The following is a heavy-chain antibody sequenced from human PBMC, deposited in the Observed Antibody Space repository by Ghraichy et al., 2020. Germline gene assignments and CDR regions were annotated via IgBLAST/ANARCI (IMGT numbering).Heavy chain of an antibody. J-gene: IGHJ4*02. CDR1: GFNFGDYY. V-gene: IGHV3-11*01. Sequence: LTCAASGFNFGDYYMNWIRQVPGKRPEWVAYISSSGTTKFYLDSLKGRFTISRDNANHSLSLQMTSLRADDTAVYYCARGAGAFDSWGQGIPVVVSS. CDR3: ARGAGAFDS. D-gene: IGHD1-14*01. CDR2: ISSSGTTK.